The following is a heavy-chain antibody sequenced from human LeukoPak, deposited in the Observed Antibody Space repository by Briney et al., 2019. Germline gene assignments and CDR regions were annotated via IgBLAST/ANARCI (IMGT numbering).Heavy chain of an antibody. CDR2: ISNSGGST. CDR3: ARDFYGSGIYYFDY. Sequence: GGSLRLSCAASGFTVSSYAMNWVRQAPGKGLEWVATISNSGGSTYYADFVKGRFTISRDNSKNTLYLQMNSLRAEDTAVYYCARDFYGSGIYYFDYWGQGTLVTVSS. V-gene: IGHV3-23*01. J-gene: IGHJ4*02. D-gene: IGHD3-10*01. CDR1: GFTVSSYA.